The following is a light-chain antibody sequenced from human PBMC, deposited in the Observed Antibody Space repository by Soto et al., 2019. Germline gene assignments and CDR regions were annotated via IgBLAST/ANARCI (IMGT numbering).Light chain of an antibody. CDR2: GNS. Sequence: QSVLTQPPSVSGAPGQRVTISCTGSSSNIGAGYDVHWYQQLPGTAPKLLIYGNSNRPSGVPDRFSGSNSGTSASLAITGLQAEDEADYYCQSYDSSLGASRVFGGGTKLTVL. J-gene: IGLJ2*01. CDR3: QSYDSSLGASRV. V-gene: IGLV1-40*01. CDR1: SSNIGAGYD.